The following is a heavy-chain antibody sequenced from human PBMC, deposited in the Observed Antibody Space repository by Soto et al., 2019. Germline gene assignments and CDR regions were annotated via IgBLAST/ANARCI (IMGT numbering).Heavy chain of an antibody. CDR1: GFTFSAYD. CDR2: IGTQHDT. CDR3: GTQASYWHGGGGWFDP. J-gene: IGHJ5*02. V-gene: IGHV3-13*01. D-gene: IGHD2-8*02. Sequence: EVQLVESGGGLVQPGGSLRLSCAASGFTFSAYDMHWVRQATGKGLEWVSAIGTQHDTYYPHSVKGRFTISRENSKNSLYVQRNSLRAGDTAVYYCGTQASYWHGGGGWFDPWGQGTLVTVSS.